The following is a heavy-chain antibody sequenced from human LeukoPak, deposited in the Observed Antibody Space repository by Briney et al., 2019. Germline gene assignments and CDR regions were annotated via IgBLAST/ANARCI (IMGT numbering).Heavy chain of an antibody. V-gene: IGHV3-21*01. CDR3: ARDGTAMVKAY. Sequence: GGSLRLSCAASGFTFSSYSMNWVREAPGMGLEWVSSISSSSSYIYYADSVKGRFTISRDNAKNSLYLQMNSLRAEDTAVYYCARDGTAMVKAYWGQGTLVTVSS. CDR1: GFTFSSYS. CDR2: ISSSSSYI. D-gene: IGHD5-18*01. J-gene: IGHJ4*02.